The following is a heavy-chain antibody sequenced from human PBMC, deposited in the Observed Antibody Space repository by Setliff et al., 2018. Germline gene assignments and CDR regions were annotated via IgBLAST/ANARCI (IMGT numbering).Heavy chain of an antibody. J-gene: IGHJ4*02. CDR2: IYTSGTT. CDR3: ARGFDVCGGGACYTDGPYYFDY. Sequence: KTSETLSLTCSVSGASISSYYWSWIRQPPGKGLEWVGYIYTSGTTKYNPSLKSRVTISVDTSKNQFSLKLSSVAAADTAVYYCARGFDVCGGGACYTDGPYYFDYWGLGTLGTVSS. V-gene: IGHV4-4*08. CDR1: GASISSYY. D-gene: IGHD2-21*02.